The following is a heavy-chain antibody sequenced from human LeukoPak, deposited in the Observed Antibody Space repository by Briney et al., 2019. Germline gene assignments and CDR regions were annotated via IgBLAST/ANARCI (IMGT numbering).Heavy chain of an antibody. CDR1: GFSFSTYA. D-gene: IGHD5-12*01. J-gene: IGHJ4*02. CDR3: ARAIVGTENFDY. Sequence: GGTLRLSCAASGFSFSTYAMHWVRQAPGKGLEWVAVVSHDTRTKYYTDSLKGRFTISRDNSKNTLYLQMNGLRTDDTAVYYCARAIVGTENFDYWGQGTLVTVSS. CDR2: VSHDTRTK. V-gene: IGHV3-30*10.